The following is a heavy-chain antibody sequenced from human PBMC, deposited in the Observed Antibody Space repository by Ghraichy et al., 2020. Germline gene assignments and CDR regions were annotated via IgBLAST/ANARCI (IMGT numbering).Heavy chain of an antibody. V-gene: IGHV3-23*01. Sequence: GGSLRLSCAASGFTFTSFSMSWTRQAPTKGLEWVSSINGNGAKINYADSVKGRFTISRDNPKNTLYLQMNSLRADDTAVYYCAKDAVTANGRWDGFDIWGQGTTVTVSS. CDR1: GFTFTSFS. D-gene: IGHD2-21*02. J-gene: IGHJ3*02. CDR2: INGNGAKI. CDR3: AKDAVTANGRWDGFDI.